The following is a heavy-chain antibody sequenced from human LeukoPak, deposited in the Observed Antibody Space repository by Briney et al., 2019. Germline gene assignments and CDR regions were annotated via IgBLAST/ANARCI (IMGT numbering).Heavy chain of an antibody. V-gene: IGHV3-30-3*01. CDR1: GFTFSSYA. Sequence: GGSLRLSCAASGFTFSSYAMHWVRQAPGKGLEWVAVISYDGSNKYYADSVKGRFTISRDNSKNTLYLQMNSLRVEDTAVYYCAREDSGSYDYWGQGTLVTVSS. D-gene: IGHD1-26*01. CDR3: AREDSGSYDY. J-gene: IGHJ4*02. CDR2: ISYDGSNK.